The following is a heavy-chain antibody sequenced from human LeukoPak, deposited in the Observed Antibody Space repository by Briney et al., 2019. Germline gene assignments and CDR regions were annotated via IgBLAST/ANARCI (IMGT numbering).Heavy chain of an antibody. CDR3: ARGGYQLLWY. CDR2: IKQDGSEK. D-gene: IGHD2-2*01. V-gene: IGHV3-7*04. J-gene: IGHJ4*02. Sequence: GGSLRLSCAASGFAFSTYWMSWVRQAPGTGLEWVASIKQDGSEKSYVDSVKGRFTISRDNAKNSLYLQMNSLRAEDTAVYYCARGGYQLLWYWGQGTLVTVSS. CDR1: GFAFSTYW.